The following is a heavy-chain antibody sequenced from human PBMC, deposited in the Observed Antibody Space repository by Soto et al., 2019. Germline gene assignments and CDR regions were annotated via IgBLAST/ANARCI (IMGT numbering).Heavy chain of an antibody. CDR2: IDSNGGT. V-gene: IGHV4-61*08. CDR1: GGSFFRGGYS. D-gene: IGHD3-10*01. J-gene: IGHJ6*02. Sequence: SVSLSLTCAVSGGSFFRGGYSWSWIRQPPGRRLEWIGYIDSNGGTSYNPSLQSRVTISIDTSTKQFFLKLSSVTAADTAVYYCVRQGFGRLHGLVDVWGQGTTVT. CDR3: VRQGFGRLHGLVDV.